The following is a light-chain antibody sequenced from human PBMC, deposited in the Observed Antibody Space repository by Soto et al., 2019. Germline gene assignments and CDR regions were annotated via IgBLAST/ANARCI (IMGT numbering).Light chain of an antibody. CDR1: QSISNY. Sequence: IVFTQSPCTLSLSPGRRATLSCRASQSISNYLAWYQQKPGQAPRLLIYDASNRATGIPARFSGSGSGTDFTLTISSLEPEDFAVYYCQQRSNWPWTFGQGTKVDIK. J-gene: IGKJ1*01. V-gene: IGKV3-11*01. CDR2: DAS. CDR3: QQRSNWPWT.